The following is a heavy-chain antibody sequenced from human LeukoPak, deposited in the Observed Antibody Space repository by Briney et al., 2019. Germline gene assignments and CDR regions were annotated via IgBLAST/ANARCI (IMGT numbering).Heavy chain of an antibody. J-gene: IGHJ4*02. CDR1: GFTFSRHW. Sequence: GGSLRLSCAASGFTFSRHWMHWVRQAPGKGLEWVSGISWNSGTIGYADSVKGRFTISRDNAKNSLYLQMNSLRAEDTAVYYCARETGGIAARGFDYWGQGTLVTVSS. V-gene: IGHV3-48*04. CDR2: ISWNSGTI. D-gene: IGHD6-6*01. CDR3: ARETGGIAARGFDY.